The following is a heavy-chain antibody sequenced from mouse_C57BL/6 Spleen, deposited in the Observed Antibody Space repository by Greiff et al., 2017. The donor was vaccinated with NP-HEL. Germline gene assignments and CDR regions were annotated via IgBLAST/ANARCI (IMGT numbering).Heavy chain of an antibody. CDR1: GFSFNTYA. V-gene: IGHV10-1*01. CDR3: VRRGYDGYPLYAMDY. CDR2: IRSKSNNYAT. J-gene: IGHJ4*01. Sequence: EVHLVESGGGLVQPKGSLKLSCAASGFSFNTYAMNWVRQAPGKGLEWVARIRSKSNNYATYYADSVKDRFTISRDDSESMLYLQMNNLKTEDTAMYYCVRRGYDGYPLYAMDYWGQGTSVTVSS. D-gene: IGHD2-3*01.